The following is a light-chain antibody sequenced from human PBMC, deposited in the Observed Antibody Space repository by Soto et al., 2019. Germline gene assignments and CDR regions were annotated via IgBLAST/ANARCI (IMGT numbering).Light chain of an antibody. V-gene: IGKV3-15*01. Sequence: EIVLTQSPATLSVSPGERATLSCRASQSVSSNLAWYQQKPGQAPRLLIYGASTRATGIPARFSGSGPGTEFTLTISSLQSEDFAVYYCQQYNNWPPPITFGQGTRLEIK. J-gene: IGKJ5*01. CDR1: QSVSSN. CDR2: GAS. CDR3: QQYNNWPPPIT.